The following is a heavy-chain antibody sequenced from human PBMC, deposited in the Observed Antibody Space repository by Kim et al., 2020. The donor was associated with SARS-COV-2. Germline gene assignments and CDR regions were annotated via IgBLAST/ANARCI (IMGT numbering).Heavy chain of an antibody. CDR3: ARQGGPYDILTVDFDY. J-gene: IGHJ4*02. V-gene: IGHV5-51*01. CDR1: GYSFTSYW. Sequence: GESLKISCKGSGYSFTSYWIGWVRQMPGKGLEWMGIIYPGDSDTRYSPSFQGQVTISADKSISTAYLQWSSLKASDTAMYYCARQGGPYDILTVDFDYWGQGTLVTVSS. CDR2: IYPGDSDT. D-gene: IGHD3-9*01.